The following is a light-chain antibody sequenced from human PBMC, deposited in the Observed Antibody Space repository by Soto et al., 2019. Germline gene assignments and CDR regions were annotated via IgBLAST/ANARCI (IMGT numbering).Light chain of an antibody. CDR1: QSVSSD. CDR2: GAA. J-gene: IGKJ1*01. CDR3: QQYNTWNPQMA. Sequence: VVTQSPATLSVFPGETATISCRASQSVSSDLAWYQQRPGQAPRLLIYGAATRATGIPARFRGSGSGTEFRLTISSLQSEDVATYYCQQYNTWNPQMAFGRGTKVEIK. V-gene: IGKV3-15*01.